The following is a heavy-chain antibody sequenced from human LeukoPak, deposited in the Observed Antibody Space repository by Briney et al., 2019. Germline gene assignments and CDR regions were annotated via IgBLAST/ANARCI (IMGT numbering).Heavy chain of an antibody. CDR1: GYSFTSYW. D-gene: IGHD5-24*01. V-gene: IGHV5-51*01. Sequence: GAALKISCKGSGYSFTSYWIGWVRPLPGEGLEWVGIIYPGDYDTRYSPSFQGQVTISADKSISTAYLQWSSLKASDTAMYYCARHFPPFKIGDGYSTIDYWGQGTLVTVSS. CDR2: IYPGDYDT. CDR3: ARHFPPFKIGDGYSTIDY. J-gene: IGHJ4*02.